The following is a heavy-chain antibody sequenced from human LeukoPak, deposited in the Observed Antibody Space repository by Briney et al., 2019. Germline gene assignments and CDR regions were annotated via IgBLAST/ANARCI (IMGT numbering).Heavy chain of an antibody. V-gene: IGHV4-59*01. CDR1: GGSISSYY. Sequence: SETLSLTCTVSGGSISSYYWSWIRQPPGKGLEWIGYIYYSGSTNYNPSLKSRVTISVDTSKNQFSLKLSSVTAADTAVYYCARVVNHGYSDWGQGTLVTVSS. D-gene: IGHD5-18*01. CDR2: IYYSGST. J-gene: IGHJ4*02. CDR3: ARVVNHGYSD.